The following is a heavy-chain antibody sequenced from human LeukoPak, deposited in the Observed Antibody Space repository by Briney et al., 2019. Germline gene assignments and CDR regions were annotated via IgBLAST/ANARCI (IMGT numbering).Heavy chain of an antibody. D-gene: IGHD6-13*01. CDR1: GYTFTGYY. V-gene: IGHV1-2*02. CDR3: ARVPDWDASSSWYRGNWFDP. Sequence: ASVKVSCKASGYTFTGYYLHWVRQAPGQGLEWMGWINPNSGGTNYAQKFQGRVTMTRDTSISTAYMELSRLRSDDTAVYYCARVPDWDASSSWYRGNWFDPWGQGTLVTVSS. CDR2: INPNSGGT. J-gene: IGHJ5*02.